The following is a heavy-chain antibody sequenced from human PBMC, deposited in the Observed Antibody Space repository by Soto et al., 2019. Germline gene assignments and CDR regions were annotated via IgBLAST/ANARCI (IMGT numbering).Heavy chain of an antibody. CDR2: IYYSGST. D-gene: IGHD2-2*02. CDR1: GGSISRDY. Sequence: PSETLSLTCTVSGGSISRDYWSWIRQPPGKGLEWIGYIYYSGSTNYNPSLKSRVTISVDTSKNQFSLKLSSVTAADTAVYYCARDKSRIVVVTAGIPEGWFDSWYTGPLVPVS. V-gene: IGHV4-59*01. CDR3: ARDKSRIVVVTAGIPEGWFDS. J-gene: IGHJ5*02.